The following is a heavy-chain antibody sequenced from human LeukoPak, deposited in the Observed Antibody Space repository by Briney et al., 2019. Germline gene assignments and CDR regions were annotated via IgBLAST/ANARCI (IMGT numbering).Heavy chain of an antibody. CDR1: GGSISSGGYY. D-gene: IGHD3-16*02. CDR3: ARVPRLKLSPASPYFDY. Sequence: SETQSLTCTVSGGSISSGGYYWSWIRQHPGKGLEWIGYIYYSGSTYYNPSLKSRVTISVDTSKNQFSLKLSSVTAADTAVYYCARVPRLKLSPASPYFDYWGQGTLVTVSS. CDR2: IYYSGST. J-gene: IGHJ4*02. V-gene: IGHV4-31*03.